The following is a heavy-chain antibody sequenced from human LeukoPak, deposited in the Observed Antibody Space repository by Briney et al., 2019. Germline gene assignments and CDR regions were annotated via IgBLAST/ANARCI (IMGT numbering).Heavy chain of an antibody. V-gene: IGHV3-30*01. D-gene: IGHD6-19*01. J-gene: IGHJ4*02. CDR3: ARDQVAVAGSFDY. Sequence: GGSLRLSCAASGFTFSSYAMHWVRQAPGKGLEWVAVISYDGSNRYYADSVKGRFTISRDNFKNTLYLQMNSLRAEDTAVYYCARDQVAVAGSFDYWGQGTLVTVSS. CDR2: ISYDGSNR. CDR1: GFTFSSYA.